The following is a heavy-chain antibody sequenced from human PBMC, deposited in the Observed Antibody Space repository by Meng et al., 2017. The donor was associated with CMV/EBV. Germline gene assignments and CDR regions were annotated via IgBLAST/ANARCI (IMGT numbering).Heavy chain of an antibody. CDR1: GGSISSYY. J-gene: IGHJ6*02. Sequence: SETLSLTCTVSGGSISSYYWSWIRQPPGKGLEWIGYIYYSGSTNYNPFLKSRVTISVDTSKNQFSLKLSSVTAADTAVYYCARDAGYYGMDVWGQGTTVTVSS. CDR2: IYYSGST. V-gene: IGHV4-59*01. CDR3: ARDAGYYGMDV.